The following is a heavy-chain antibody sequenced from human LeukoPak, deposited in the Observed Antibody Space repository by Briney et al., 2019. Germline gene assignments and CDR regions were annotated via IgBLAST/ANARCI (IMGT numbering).Heavy chain of an antibody. J-gene: IGHJ6*03. V-gene: IGHV1-18*01. CDR1: GYTFTSYG. Sequence: ASVKVSCKASGYTFTSYGISWVRQAPGQGLEWMGWISAYNGNTNYAQKLQGRVTMTTDTSTSTAYMELRSLRSDDTAVYYCARVVVPPDYYYYYMDVWGKGTTVTVSS. CDR2: ISAYNGNT. D-gene: IGHD3-22*01. CDR3: ARVVVPPDYYYYYMDV.